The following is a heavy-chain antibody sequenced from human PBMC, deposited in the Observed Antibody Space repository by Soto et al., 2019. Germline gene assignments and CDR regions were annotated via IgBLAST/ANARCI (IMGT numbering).Heavy chain of an antibody. V-gene: IGHV3-23*01. J-gene: IGHJ4*02. D-gene: IGHD5-12*01. Sequence: EVQLLESGGGLVQPGGSLRLSCAASGFTFSSYAMSWVRQAPGKGLEWVSAISGSGGSTYYADSVKGRFTISRDNSKNTLYLQMNSLRAEDTAVYYCASGPFRSGPLPGRYFDYWGQGTLVTVSS. CDR1: GFTFSSYA. CDR2: ISGSGGST. CDR3: ASGPFRSGPLPGRYFDY.